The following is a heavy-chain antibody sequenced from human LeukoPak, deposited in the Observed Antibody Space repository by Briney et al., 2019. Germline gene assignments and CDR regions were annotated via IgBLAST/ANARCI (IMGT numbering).Heavy chain of an antibody. Sequence: GGSLRLSCVASGFTFSTYTMSWVRQAPGKGLEWVSSISENGAGTYYADSVKGRFTVSRDNPKNTVFLQMNSLRAEDTALYFCAKETSGTYYSYWGQGTLVTVSS. J-gene: IGHJ4*02. CDR3: AKETSGTYYSY. D-gene: IGHD1-26*01. CDR2: ISENGAGT. CDR1: GFTFSTYT. V-gene: IGHV3-23*01.